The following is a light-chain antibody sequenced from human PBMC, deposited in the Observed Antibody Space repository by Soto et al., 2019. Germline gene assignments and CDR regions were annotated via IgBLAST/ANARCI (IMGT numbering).Light chain of an antibody. J-gene: IGLJ3*02. CDR1: SSDVGGYNY. Sequence: QSALTQPASVSGSPGQSITISCTGTSSDVGGYNYVSWYQQHPGKAPKFMIYEVSNRLSGVSNRFSGSKSGNTASLTISGLQAEDEADYYCSSYTSSNTGVFGGGTKLTVL. V-gene: IGLV2-14*01. CDR3: SSYTSSNTGV. CDR2: EVS.